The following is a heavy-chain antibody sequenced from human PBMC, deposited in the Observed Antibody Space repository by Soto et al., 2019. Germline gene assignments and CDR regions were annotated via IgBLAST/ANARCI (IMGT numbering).Heavy chain of an antibody. Sequence: GGSLRLSCAASGFTFSSYWMSWVRQAPGKGLEWVANIKQDGSEKYYVDSVKGRFTISRDNAKNSLYLLMNSLRAEGMAVYFCARGSAGYNWNADYWGQGTLVTVSS. J-gene: IGHJ4*02. D-gene: IGHD1-20*01. CDR3: ARGSAGYNWNADY. CDR1: GFTFSSYW. CDR2: IKQDGSEK. V-gene: IGHV3-7*02.